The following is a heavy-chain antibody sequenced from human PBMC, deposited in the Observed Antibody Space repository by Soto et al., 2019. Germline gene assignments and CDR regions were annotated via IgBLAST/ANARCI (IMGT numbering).Heavy chain of an antibody. CDR1: GFTITNYA. Sequence: PGGSLRLSCAASGFTITNYAMTWVRQAPGKGLEWVSGIRGSGASTYYSDSVKGRFTISRDNSKNTVFLQMNSLRAEDTAVYYCAALWSGFYRSDYWGLGTLVTVSS. CDR3: AALWSGFYRSDY. J-gene: IGHJ4*02. D-gene: IGHD3-3*01. CDR2: IRGSGAST. V-gene: IGHV3-23*01.